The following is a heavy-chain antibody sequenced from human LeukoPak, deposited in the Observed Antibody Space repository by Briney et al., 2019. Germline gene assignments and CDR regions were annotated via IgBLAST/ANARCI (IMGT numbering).Heavy chain of an antibody. D-gene: IGHD6-19*01. J-gene: IGHJ4*02. CDR3: AKDIGAVAGPFDY. CDR2: ISWNSGSI. CDR1: GFTFSSYA. Sequence: GRSLRLSCAPSGFTFSSYAMHWVRQAPGKGLEWVSGISWNSGSIGYADSVKGRFTISRDNAKNSLYLQMNSLRAEDTALYYCAKDIGAVAGPFDYWGQGTLVTVSS. V-gene: IGHV3-9*01.